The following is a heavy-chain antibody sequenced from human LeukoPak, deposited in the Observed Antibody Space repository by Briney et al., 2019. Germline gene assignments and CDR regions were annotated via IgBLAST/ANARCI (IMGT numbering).Heavy chain of an antibody. CDR1: GFTFDDYA. CDR2: ISWNSGSI. J-gene: IGHJ4*02. V-gene: IGHV3-9*01. Sequence: GGSLRLSCAASGFTFDDYAMHWVRQAPGKGLEGVSGISWNSGSIGYADSVKGRFTISRDNAKNSLYLQMNSLRAEDTALYYCAKGAAAGTPGYFDYWGQGTLVTVSS. D-gene: IGHD6-13*01. CDR3: AKGAAAGTPGYFDY.